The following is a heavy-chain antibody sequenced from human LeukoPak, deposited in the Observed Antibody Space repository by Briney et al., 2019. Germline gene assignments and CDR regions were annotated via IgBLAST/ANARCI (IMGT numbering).Heavy chain of an antibody. CDR3: AKEKRFLEWLGV. J-gene: IGHJ6*04. CDR1: GLTFSTYA. Sequence: PGGSLRLSCAASGLTFSTYAMSWVRQAPGKGLEWVSSISGSDGGTYYADSVKGRFTISRDNSKNTLYLQMNSLRAEDTAVYYCAKEKRFLEWLGVWGKGTTVTVSS. CDR2: ISGSDGGT. D-gene: IGHD3-3*01. V-gene: IGHV3-23*01.